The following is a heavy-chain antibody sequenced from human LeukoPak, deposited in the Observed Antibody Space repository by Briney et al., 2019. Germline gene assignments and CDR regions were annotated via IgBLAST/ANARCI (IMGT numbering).Heavy chain of an antibody. V-gene: IGHV3-30*18. D-gene: IGHD2-15*01. Sequence: GRSLRLSCAASGFTFSSYGMHWVREAPGKGLDWVAVISYDGSNKYYADSVKGRFTISRDNSKNTLYLQMNSLRAEDTAVYYCAKGLVRYCSGGSCYGGADPWGQGTLVTVSS. J-gene: IGHJ5*02. CDR2: ISYDGSNK. CDR3: AKGLVRYCSGGSCYGGADP. CDR1: GFTFSSYG.